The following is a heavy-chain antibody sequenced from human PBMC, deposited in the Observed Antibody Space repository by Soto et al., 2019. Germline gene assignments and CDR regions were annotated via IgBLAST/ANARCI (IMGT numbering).Heavy chain of an antibody. CDR3: ARTNAGSHRNWFDT. CDR2: IIPIFGTA. D-gene: IGHD1-26*01. CDR1: GGTFSSYA. J-gene: IGHJ5*02. Sequence: ASVKVSCKASGGTFSSYAISWVRQAPGQGLEWMGGIIPIFGTANYAQKFQGRVTITADKSTSTAYMELSSLRSEDTAVYYCARTNAGSHRNWFDTWGQGTLVTVSS. V-gene: IGHV1-69*06.